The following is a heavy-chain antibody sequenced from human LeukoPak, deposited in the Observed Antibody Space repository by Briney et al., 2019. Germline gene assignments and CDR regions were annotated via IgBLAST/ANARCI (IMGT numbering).Heavy chain of an antibody. V-gene: IGHV1-18*01. CDR3: ARDLWNFYDDSGYNRDFDS. Sequence: GASVKVSCKATSRISWARQAPGQGLEWMGWIGTYGGDTYYAQKFQGRITVTTETSTSTVYLELRNLRSDDTAVYYCARDLWNFYDDSGYNRDFDSWGQGTLVTVSS. D-gene: IGHD3-22*01. J-gene: IGHJ5*01. CDR2: IGTYGGDT. CDR1: TSR.